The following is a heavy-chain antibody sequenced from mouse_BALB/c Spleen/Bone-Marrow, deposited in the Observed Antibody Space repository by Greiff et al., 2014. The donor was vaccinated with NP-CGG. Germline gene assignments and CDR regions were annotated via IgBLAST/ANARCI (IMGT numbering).Heavy chain of an antibody. CDR2: IRNKANGYTT. CDR1: GFTFTDYY. CDR3: ARDGSSFYWYFDV. D-gene: IGHD1-1*01. Sequence: EVQVVESGGGLVQPGGSLRLSCATSGFTFTDYYMSWVRQPPGKALGWLAFIRNKANGYTTEYSASVKGRFTISRDNSQIILYLQMNTLRAEDSATYYCARDGSSFYWYFDVWGAGTTVTVSS. V-gene: IGHV7-3*02. J-gene: IGHJ1*01.